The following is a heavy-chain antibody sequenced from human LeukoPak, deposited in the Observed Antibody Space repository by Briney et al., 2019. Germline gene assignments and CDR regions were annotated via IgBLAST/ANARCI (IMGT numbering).Heavy chain of an antibody. CDR3: ARRWNYGRNYYIDV. J-gene: IGHJ6*03. CDR1: GGSFSNYY. CDR2: INDSGRT. Sequence: SETLSLTCAVYGGSFSNYYWSWIRQPPGRGLEWIGEINDSGRTNYNPSLMSRVTVSVDTSKNQFSLRLTSVTATDTAVYYCARRWNYGRNYYIDVWGNGATASVSS. V-gene: IGHV4-34*01. D-gene: IGHD1-7*01.